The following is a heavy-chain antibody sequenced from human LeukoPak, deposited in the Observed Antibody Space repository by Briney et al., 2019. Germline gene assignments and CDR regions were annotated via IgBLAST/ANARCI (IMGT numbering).Heavy chain of an antibody. CDR3: ARDAQLVDTSLEY. D-gene: IGHD5-12*01. V-gene: IGHV1-2*06. CDR1: GYTFTGYY. CDR2: INPNRVCT. Sequence: SVKVSCKASGYTFTGYYMHWVRQAPGQALEWIGLINPNRVCTNYAQKYEGRVTMSRDTSIRTAYMELSRLRSDDTAVYYCARDAQLVDTSLEYWGQGTLVTVSS. J-gene: IGHJ4*02.